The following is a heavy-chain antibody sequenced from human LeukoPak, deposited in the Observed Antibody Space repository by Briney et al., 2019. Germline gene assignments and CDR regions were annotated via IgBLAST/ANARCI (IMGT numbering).Heavy chain of an antibody. CDR2: INAGNGNT. Sequence: GASVTVSCKASGYTFTSYAMHWVRQAPGQRLEWMGWINAGNGNTKYSQKFQGRVTITRDTSASTAYMELSSLRSEDTAVYYCARSSPYSSGWSFVLYNPGYFDYWGQGTLVTVSS. V-gene: IGHV1-3*01. J-gene: IGHJ4*02. CDR3: ARSSPYSSGWSFVLYNPGYFDY. D-gene: IGHD6-19*01. CDR1: GYTFTSYA.